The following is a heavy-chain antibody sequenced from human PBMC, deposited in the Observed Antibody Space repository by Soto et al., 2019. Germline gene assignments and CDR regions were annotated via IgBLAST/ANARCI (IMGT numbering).Heavy chain of an antibody. D-gene: IGHD3-10*01. CDR1: GFSLSTSGAG. CDR3: AHGASGFGELWAWFDP. V-gene: IGHV2-5*02. CDR2: IYWDDDK. Sequence: GSGPTLVNHTQTLTLTCPFSGFSLSTSGAGVGWISQPPGKALEGLALIYWDDDKRYSPSLKSRLTIAKDTSKNQVVLTMTNMDPVDTATYYCAHGASGFGELWAWFDPWGQGTLVTVSS. J-gene: IGHJ5*02.